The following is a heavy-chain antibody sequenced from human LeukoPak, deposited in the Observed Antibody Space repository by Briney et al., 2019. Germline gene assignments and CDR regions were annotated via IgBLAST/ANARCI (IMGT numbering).Heavy chain of an antibody. CDR1: GFTVSSNY. CDR3: ARDRRGYYGSGSFDAFDI. V-gene: IGHV3-53*01. J-gene: IGHJ3*02. Sequence: PGGSLRLSCAASGFTVSSNYMSWVRQAPGKGLEWVSAIYSGGSTYYADSVKGRFTISRDNSKNTLYLQMNSLRAEDTAVYYCARDRRGYYGSGSFDAFDIWGQGTMVTVSS. CDR2: IYSGGST. D-gene: IGHD3-10*01.